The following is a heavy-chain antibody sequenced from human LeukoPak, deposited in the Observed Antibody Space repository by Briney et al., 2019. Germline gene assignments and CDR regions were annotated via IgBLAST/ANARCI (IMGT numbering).Heavy chain of an antibody. D-gene: IGHD2-21*01. CDR1: GYTFTGYY. CDR3: ARDYGPYPGCSWFDP. CDR2: INCNGGGT. V-gene: IGHV1-2*06. Sequence: GASVKVSCKASGYTFTGYYIHWVRQAPGQGLEWMGRINCNGGGTSYAQKFQGRVTMTRDTSISTAYMELGRLTSDDTAVYYCARDYGPYPGCSWFDPWGQGTLVTVSS. J-gene: IGHJ5*02.